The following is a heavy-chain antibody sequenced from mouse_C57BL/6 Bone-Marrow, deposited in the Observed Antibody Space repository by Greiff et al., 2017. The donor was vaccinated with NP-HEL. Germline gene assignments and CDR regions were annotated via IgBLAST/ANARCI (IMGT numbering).Heavy chain of an antibody. CDR1: GYTFTDYE. J-gene: IGHJ3*01. D-gene: IGHD1-1*01. V-gene: IGHV1-15*01. CDR3: TRMVVDAY. Sequence: VQLQQSGAELVRPGASVTLSCKASGYTFTDYEMHWVKQTPVHGLEWIGAIDPETGGTAYNQKFKGKAILTADKSSSTAYMELRSLTSDDSAVYYCTRMVVDAYWGQGTLVTVSA. CDR2: IDPETGGT.